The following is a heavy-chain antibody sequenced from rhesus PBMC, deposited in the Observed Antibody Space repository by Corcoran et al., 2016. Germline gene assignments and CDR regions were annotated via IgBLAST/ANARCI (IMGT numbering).Heavy chain of an antibody. CDR1: GGSFSCSY. V-gene: IGHV4-165*01. CDR3: ARDTLYSNYDAFDF. J-gene: IGHJ3*01. CDR2: ISGSSGST. Sequence: QVQLQESGPGLVTPSETLSLTCAVSGGSFSCSYCGWLRQPPGTGLEWIGYISGSSGSTDYNPSLKSRVTISTDTSKNQFSLKLSSVTAADTAVYYCARDTLYSNYDAFDFWGQGLRVTVSS. D-gene: IGHD4-23*01.